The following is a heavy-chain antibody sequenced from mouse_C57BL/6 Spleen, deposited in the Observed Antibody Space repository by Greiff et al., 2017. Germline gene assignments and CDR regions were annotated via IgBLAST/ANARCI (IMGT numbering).Heavy chain of an antibody. Sequence: EVKLMESGPGLVKPSQSLSLTCSVTGYSITSGYYWNWIRQFPGNKLEWMGYISYDGSNNYNPSLKNRISITRDTSKNQFFLKLNSVTTEDTATYYCARYYDYDERDAMDYWGQGTSVTVSS. D-gene: IGHD2-4*01. CDR1: GYSITSGYY. V-gene: IGHV3-6*01. CDR3: ARYYDYDERDAMDY. CDR2: ISYDGSN. J-gene: IGHJ4*01.